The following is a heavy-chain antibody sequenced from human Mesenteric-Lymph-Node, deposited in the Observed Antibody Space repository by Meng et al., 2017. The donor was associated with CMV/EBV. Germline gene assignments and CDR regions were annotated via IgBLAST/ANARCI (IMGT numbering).Heavy chain of an antibody. CDR2: MNPNSGNT. V-gene: IGHV1-8*02. J-gene: IGHJ6*02. CDR3: ARGTIAAAGPPYGMDV. Sequence: ASVKVSCKASGYTFTGHFMHWVRQATGQGLEWMGWMNPNSGNTGYAQKFQGRVTMTRNTSISTAYMELSSLRSEDTAVYYCARGTIAAAGPPYGMDVWGQGTTVTVSS. D-gene: IGHD6-13*01. CDR1: GYTFTGHF.